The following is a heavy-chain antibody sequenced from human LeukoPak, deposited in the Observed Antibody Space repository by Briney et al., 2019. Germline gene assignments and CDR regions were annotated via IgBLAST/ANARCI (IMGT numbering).Heavy chain of an antibody. CDR1: GGSISSRSYY. CDR2: IYYSGST. V-gene: IGHV4-39*01. CDR3: ARQSWNYCGSGEFTY. J-gene: IGHJ4*02. Sequence: PSETLSLTCSVSGGSISSRSYYWGWIRQPPGKGLECIGSIYYSGSTYYNPSLKSRVTISVATSKNQFSLNLSSVTAADTAVYYCARQSWNYCGSGEFTYWGQGALVTVSS. D-gene: IGHD3-10*01.